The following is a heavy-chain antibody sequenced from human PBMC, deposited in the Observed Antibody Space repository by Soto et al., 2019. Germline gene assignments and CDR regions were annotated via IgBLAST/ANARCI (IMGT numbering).Heavy chain of an antibody. D-gene: IGHD1-1*01. Sequence: SETLSLTCTVSGGSISSYYWSWIRQPPGKGLEWIGYIYYSGSTNYNPSLKSRVTISVDTSKNQFSLKLSSVTAADTAVYYCGRAKSALNDYYYYYMDVWGKGTTVTVSS. CDR1: GGSISSYY. J-gene: IGHJ6*03. CDR3: GRAKSALNDYYYYYMDV. V-gene: IGHV4-59*08. CDR2: IYYSGST.